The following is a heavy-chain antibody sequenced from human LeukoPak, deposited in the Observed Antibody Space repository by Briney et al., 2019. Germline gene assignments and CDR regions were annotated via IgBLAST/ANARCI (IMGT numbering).Heavy chain of an antibody. V-gene: IGHV3-33*01. CDR1: GFTLSSYG. CDR3: ASEGVAATDTIDY. CDR2: IWYDGSNK. Sequence: GGSLRLSCAASGFTLSSYGMHRVRQAPGKGLEWVAVIWYDGSNKYYADSVKGRFTISRDNSKNTLYLQMNSLRAEDTAVYYCASEGVAATDTIDYWGQGTLVTVSS. J-gene: IGHJ4*02. D-gene: IGHD2-15*01.